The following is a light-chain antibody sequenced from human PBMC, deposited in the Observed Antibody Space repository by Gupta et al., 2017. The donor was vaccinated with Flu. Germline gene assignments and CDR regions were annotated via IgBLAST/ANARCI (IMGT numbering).Light chain of an antibody. CDR3: AACYGGGHRGV. V-gene: IGLV1-44*01. CDR1: SSNTGSYN. J-gene: IGLJ2*01. Sequence: MVTISSSRSSSNTGSYNPNWYQQHPGTAPRLLIYSTSKRHSGIPDRFSGSKPGGSAALAMSGLQPEDEADYYCAACYGGGHRGVFGGGTKLTVL. CDR2: STS.